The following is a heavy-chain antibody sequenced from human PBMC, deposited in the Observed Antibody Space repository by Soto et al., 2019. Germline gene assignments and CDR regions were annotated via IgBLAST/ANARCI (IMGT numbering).Heavy chain of an antibody. V-gene: IGHV4-30-2*01. CDR2: IYHSGST. D-gene: IGHD1-26*01. CDR1: GGSISSGGYS. Sequence: QLQLQESGSGLVKPSQTLSLTCAVSGGSISSGGYSWSWIRQPPGKGLEWIGYIYHSGSTYYNPSLKSRVTISVDRSKNQFSLKLSSVTAADTAVYYCARDRYDRSGSYSRYFDYWGQGTLVTVSS. J-gene: IGHJ4*02. CDR3: ARDRYDRSGSYSRYFDY.